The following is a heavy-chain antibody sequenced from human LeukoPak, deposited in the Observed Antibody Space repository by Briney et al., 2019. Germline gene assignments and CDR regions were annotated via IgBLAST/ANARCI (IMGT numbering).Heavy chain of an antibody. J-gene: IGHJ5*02. V-gene: IGHV3-21*01. CDR1: GFTFSSYS. CDR2: ISSSSSYI. D-gene: IGHD6-25*01. Sequence: PGGSLRLSCAASGFTFSSYSMNWVRQAPGKGLEWVLSISSSSSYIYYADSVKGRFTISRDNAKNSLYLQMNSLRAEDTAVYYCAKLPAASRIEFDPWGQGTLVTVSS. CDR3: AKLPAASRIEFDP.